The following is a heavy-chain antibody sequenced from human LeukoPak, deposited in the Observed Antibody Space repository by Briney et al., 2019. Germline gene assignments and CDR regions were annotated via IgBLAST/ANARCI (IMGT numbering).Heavy chain of an antibody. D-gene: IGHD3-10*01. V-gene: IGHV1-18*01. CDR3: ARDSSPLLWFGESPGWFDP. Sequence: ASVKVSCKTSGYTFTIYGLSWVRQAPGQGLEWMGWISGYNGNTKYAQKFQGRVTMTTDTSTSTSYMELRSLRSDDTAVYYCARDSSPLLWFGESPGWFDPWGQGTLVTVSS. J-gene: IGHJ5*02. CDR2: ISGYNGNT. CDR1: GYTFTIYG.